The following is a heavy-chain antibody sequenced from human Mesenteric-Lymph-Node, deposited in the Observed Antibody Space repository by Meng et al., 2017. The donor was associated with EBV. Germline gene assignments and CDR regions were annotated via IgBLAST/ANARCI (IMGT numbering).Heavy chain of an antibody. J-gene: IGHJ4*02. V-gene: IGHV3-21*01. CDR2: ISSNSTYI. CDR3: ASGAVPGY. Sequence: EVQLVESGGGLVKHGGALRLSCAASGFTFSSYQMNWVRQAPGKGLEWVSSISSNSTYIYYADSVKGRLTISRDNAKNSLYLQMNSLRAEDTAVYYCASGAVPGYWGQGTLVTVSS. CDR1: GFTFSSYQ. D-gene: IGHD3-10*01.